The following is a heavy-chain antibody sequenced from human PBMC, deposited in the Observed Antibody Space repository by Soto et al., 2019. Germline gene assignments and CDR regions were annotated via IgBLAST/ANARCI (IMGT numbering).Heavy chain of an antibody. Sequence: SQTLSLTCAISGDSVSSNSAAWNWIRQSPSRGLEWLGRTYYRSKWYNDYAVSVKSRITINPGTSKNQFSLQLNSVTPEDTAVYYCARWDIVVVYGWFDPWGQGTRVTVS. CDR2: TYYRSKWYN. J-gene: IGHJ5*02. CDR1: GDSVSSNSAA. V-gene: IGHV6-1*01. CDR3: ARWDIVVVYGWFDP. D-gene: IGHD2-2*01.